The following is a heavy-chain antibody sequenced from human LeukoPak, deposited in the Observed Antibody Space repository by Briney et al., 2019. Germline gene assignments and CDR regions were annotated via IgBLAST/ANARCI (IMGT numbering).Heavy chain of an antibody. Sequence: ASVKVSCKASGYTFTGYYMHWVRQAPGQGLEWMGWISGYNGNTNYAQKLQGRVTMTTDTSTSTAYMELRSLRSDDTAVYYCARLNIIVETAMDYFDYWGQGTLVTVSS. V-gene: IGHV1-18*04. CDR2: ISGYNGNT. J-gene: IGHJ4*02. CDR1: GYTFTGYY. CDR3: ARLNIIVETAMDYFDY. D-gene: IGHD5-18*01.